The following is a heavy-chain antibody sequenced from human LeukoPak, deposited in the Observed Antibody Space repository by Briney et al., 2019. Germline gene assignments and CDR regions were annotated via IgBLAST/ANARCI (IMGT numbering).Heavy chain of an antibody. Sequence: GGSLRLSCAASGFTFSSYAMSWVRQAPGKGLEWVSAISGSGGSTYYTDSVKGRFTISRDNSKNTLYLQMNSLKAEDTAVYYCAKGVYTWYYFDYWGQGTLVTVSS. V-gene: IGHV3-23*01. J-gene: IGHJ4*02. CDR3: AKGVYTWYYFDY. D-gene: IGHD3-16*01. CDR1: GFTFSSYA. CDR2: ISGSGGST.